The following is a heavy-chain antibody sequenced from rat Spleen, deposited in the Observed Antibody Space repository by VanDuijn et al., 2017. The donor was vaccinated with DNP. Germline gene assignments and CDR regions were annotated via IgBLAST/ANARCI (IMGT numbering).Heavy chain of an antibody. CDR3: TRRGGTYFDY. V-gene: IGHV5-25*01. CDR1: GFTFSNYD. CDR2: ISTGGGST. J-gene: IGHJ2*01. Sequence: EVQLVESGGGLVQPGRSMKLSCAASGFTFSNYDMAWVRQAPTKGLEWVAYISTGGGSTYYRDSVKGRFTISRDNAKSTLYLQMDSLRSEDTATYYCTRRGGTYFDYWGQGVMVTVSS. D-gene: IGHD5-1*01.